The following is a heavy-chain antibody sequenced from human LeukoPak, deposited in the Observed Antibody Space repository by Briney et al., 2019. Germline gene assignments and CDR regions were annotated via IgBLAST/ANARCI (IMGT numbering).Heavy chain of an antibody. Sequence: GGSLRLSCAASGFTFSTFAMIWVRQPPGKGLEWVSSIFPSGGEIHYADSVRGRFTISRDNSKSTLSLQMNSLRAEDTAVYYCAELGITMIGGVWGKGTTVTVSS. J-gene: IGHJ6*04. D-gene: IGHD3-10*02. CDR3: AELGITMIGGV. CDR1: GFTFSTFA. V-gene: IGHV3-23*01. CDR2: IFPSGGEI.